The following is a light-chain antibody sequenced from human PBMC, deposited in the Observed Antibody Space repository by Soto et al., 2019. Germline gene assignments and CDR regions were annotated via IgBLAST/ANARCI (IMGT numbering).Light chain of an antibody. CDR2: GAS. Sequence: EIVMTQSPATLSVCPGERATLSCRASQSVSSNLAWYQQKPGQAPSLLIYGASTRATGIPARFSGSGSGTEFTLTISSLQSEDFAVYYCQQYNNWPRTFGQGTKV. CDR3: QQYNNWPRT. V-gene: IGKV3-15*01. CDR1: QSVSSN. J-gene: IGKJ1*01.